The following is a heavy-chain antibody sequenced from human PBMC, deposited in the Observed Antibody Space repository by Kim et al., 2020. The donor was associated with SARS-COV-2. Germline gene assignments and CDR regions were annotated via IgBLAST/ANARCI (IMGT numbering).Heavy chain of an antibody. V-gene: IGHV1-3*01. J-gene: IGHJ4*02. Sequence: KYSQKCQGRVTITRDTSASTAYMELSSLRSEDTAVYYCARVEYSSSAGYWGQGTLVTVSS. D-gene: IGHD6-6*01. CDR3: ARVEYSSSAGY.